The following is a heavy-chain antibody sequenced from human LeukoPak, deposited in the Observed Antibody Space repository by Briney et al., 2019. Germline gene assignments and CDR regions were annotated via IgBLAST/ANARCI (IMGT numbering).Heavy chain of an antibody. CDR1: GYTFTGYY. V-gene: IGHV1-2*02. CDR3: ARESLYDILTPDY. J-gene: IGHJ4*02. CDR2: INPSSGGT. D-gene: IGHD3-9*01. Sequence: ASVKVSCKASGYTFTGYYMHWVRQAPGQGLEWMGWINPSSGGTNYAQKFQGRVTMTRDTSISTAYMELSRLRSDDTAVYYCARESLYDILTPDYWGQGTLVTVSS.